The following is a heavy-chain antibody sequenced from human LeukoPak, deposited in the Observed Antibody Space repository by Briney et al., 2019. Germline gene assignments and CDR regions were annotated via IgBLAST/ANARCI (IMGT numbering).Heavy chain of an antibody. Sequence: GGSLRLSCAASGFTFSSYSMNWVRQAPGKGLEWVAVIWHDGGNEYYTDSVKGRFTISRDNSKNTLYLQMNSLRAEDTAVYYCAMEGGDYWGQGTLVTVSS. D-gene: IGHD1-1*01. J-gene: IGHJ4*02. V-gene: IGHV3-33*08. CDR3: AMEGGDY. CDR1: GFTFSSYS. CDR2: IWHDGGNE.